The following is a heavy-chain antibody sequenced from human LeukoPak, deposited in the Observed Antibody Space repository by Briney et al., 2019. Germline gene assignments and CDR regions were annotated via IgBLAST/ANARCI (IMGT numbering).Heavy chain of an antibody. Sequence: GGSLRLSCAASGFTFSSYAMHWVRQAPGKGLEWVAVISYDGSNKYYADSVKGRFTISRDNSKNTLYLQMNSLRAEDTAVYYCARVACSGGSCYSDYYYYYMDVWGKGTTVTVSS. D-gene: IGHD2-15*01. V-gene: IGHV3-30*04. J-gene: IGHJ6*03. CDR3: ARVACSGGSCYSDYYYYYMDV. CDR1: GFTFSSYA. CDR2: ISYDGSNK.